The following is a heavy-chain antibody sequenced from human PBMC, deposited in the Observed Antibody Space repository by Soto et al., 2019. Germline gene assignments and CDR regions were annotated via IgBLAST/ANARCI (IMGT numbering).Heavy chain of an antibody. CDR3: EREKDYYYSAMDV. Sequence: SETLSLTCTVSGGSISGHYWTWIRQPAGKGLEWIGRIYSTGTTDYNLSLGSRLSMSIDTSKNQFSLKLTSVAAADTAVYYCEREKDYYYSAMDVWGQGTTVTVSS. CDR2: IYSTGTT. J-gene: IGHJ6*02. D-gene: IGHD3-22*01. V-gene: IGHV4-4*07. CDR1: GGSISGHY.